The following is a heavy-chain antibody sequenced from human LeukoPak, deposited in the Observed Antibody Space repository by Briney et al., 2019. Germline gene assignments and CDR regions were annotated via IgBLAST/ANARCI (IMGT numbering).Heavy chain of an antibody. V-gene: IGHV4-61*02. CDR2: IYTSGST. CDR3: AREEPPNWGSGAFDI. D-gene: IGHD7-27*01. Sequence: SETLSLTCTVSGGSISSGSYYWSWIRQPAGKGLEWIGSIYTSGSTNYNPSLKSRVTISVDTSKNQFSLKLSSVTAADTAVYYCAREEPPNWGSGAFDIWGKGTMVTVSS. CDR1: GGSISSGSYY. J-gene: IGHJ3*02.